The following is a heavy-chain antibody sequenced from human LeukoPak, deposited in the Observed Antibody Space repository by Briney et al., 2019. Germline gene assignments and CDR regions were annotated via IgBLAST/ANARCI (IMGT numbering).Heavy chain of an antibody. V-gene: IGHV1-8*01. CDR3: ARGRFYDFWSGYYAGNWFDP. CDR1: GYTFTSYD. Sequence: APVKVSCKASGYTFTSYDINWVREATGQGLEWMGWMNSNSGNTGYAQKFQGRVTMTRNTSISTAYMELSSLRSEDTAVYYCARGRFYDFWSGYYAGNWFDPWGQGTLVTVSS. J-gene: IGHJ5*02. CDR2: MNSNSGNT. D-gene: IGHD3-3*01.